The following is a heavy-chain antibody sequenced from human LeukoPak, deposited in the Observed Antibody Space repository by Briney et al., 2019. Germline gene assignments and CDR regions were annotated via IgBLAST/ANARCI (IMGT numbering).Heavy chain of an antibody. CDR1: AYTSTTYG. Sequence: ASAKASSQASAYTSTTYGITCTRQAPGQGRESMGWISAYNGNTNYAQKLQGRGTMTTDTSTSTAYMELRSLRSDDTAVYYCARDHTAVRPNWFDPWGQGTLVTVSS. CDR2: ISAYNGNT. J-gene: IGHJ5*02. CDR3: ARDHTAVRPNWFDP. V-gene: IGHV1-18*01. D-gene: IGHD5-18*01.